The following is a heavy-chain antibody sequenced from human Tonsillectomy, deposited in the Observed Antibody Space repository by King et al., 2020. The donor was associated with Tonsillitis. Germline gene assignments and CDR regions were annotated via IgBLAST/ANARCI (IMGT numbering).Heavy chain of an antibody. J-gene: IGHJ6*02. Sequence: VQLVESGGGLVQPGGSLRLSCAASGFTFSSYAMSWVRQAPGKGLEWVSVICGSGGSTYYADSGKGRFTISRENSKNTLYLQRNSLRAEDTAVYYCAKQAAAGGRWGYYYGMDVWGQGTTVTVSS. D-gene: IGHD6-13*01. CDR3: AKQAAAGGRWGYYYGMDV. CDR1: GFTFSSYA. CDR2: ICGSGGST. V-gene: IGHV3-23*04.